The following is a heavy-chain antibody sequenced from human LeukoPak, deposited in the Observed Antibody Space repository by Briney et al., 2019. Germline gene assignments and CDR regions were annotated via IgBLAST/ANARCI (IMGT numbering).Heavy chain of an antibody. CDR1: GFTFGDYA. CDR2: IRSRAFGETK. Sequence: PGGSLRLSCTASGFTFGDYALSWFRQAPGKGLEWVGFIRSRAFGETKDYAASVKGRFTISRDDSKSIGYLQMNSLKTEDTAVYHCSRGRSTTLDYWGQGTLVTVSS. J-gene: IGHJ4*02. D-gene: IGHD1-26*01. CDR3: SRGRSTTLDY. V-gene: IGHV3-49*03.